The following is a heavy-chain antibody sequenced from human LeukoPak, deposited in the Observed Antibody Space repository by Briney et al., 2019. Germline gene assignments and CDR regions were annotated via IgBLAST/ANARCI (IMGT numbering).Heavy chain of an antibody. CDR1: GFTFSSYA. V-gene: IGHV3-23*01. D-gene: IGHD3-9*01. CDR2: ISGSGGST. Sequence: GSLRLSCAASGFTFSSYAMSWVRQAPGKGLEWVSAISGSGGSTYYADSVKGRFTISRDNSKNTLYLQMNSLRAEDTAVYYCAKEDGLRYFDWASGPFDYWGQGTLVTVSS. CDR3: AKEDGLRYFDWASGPFDY. J-gene: IGHJ4*02.